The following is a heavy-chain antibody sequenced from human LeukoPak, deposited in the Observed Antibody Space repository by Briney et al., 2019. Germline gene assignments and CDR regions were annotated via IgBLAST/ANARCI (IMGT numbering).Heavy chain of an antibody. Sequence: AFIRYLVSNKYYADSVKGRFTISRDNSKNSLYLQMNRQRGEDTAVYYCAKDSRGLAPRPFDPWGQGTLVTVSS. CDR2: IRYLVSNK. V-gene: IGHV3-30*02. CDR3: AKDSRGLAPRPFDP. D-gene: IGHD6-19*01. J-gene: IGHJ5*02.